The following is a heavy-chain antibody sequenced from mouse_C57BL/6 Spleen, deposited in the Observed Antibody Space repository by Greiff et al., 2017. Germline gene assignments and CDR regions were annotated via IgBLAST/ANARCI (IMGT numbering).Heavy chain of an antibody. CDR2: IWSGGST. J-gene: IGHJ1*03. Sequence: VKLVESGPGLVQPSQSLSITCTVSGFSLTSYGVHWVRQPPGKGLEWLGVIWSGGSTDYNAAFISRLSISKDNSKSQVFFKMNSLQADDTAIYYCAKPIYDGYYVGYFDVWGTGTTVTVSS. D-gene: IGHD2-3*01. CDR3: AKPIYDGYYVGYFDV. CDR1: GFSLTSYG. V-gene: IGHV2-4*01.